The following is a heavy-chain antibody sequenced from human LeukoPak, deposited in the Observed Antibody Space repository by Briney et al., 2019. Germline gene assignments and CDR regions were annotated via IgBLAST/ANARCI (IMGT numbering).Heavy chain of an antibody. D-gene: IGHD3-10*01. CDR1: GGSISSGDYY. CDR2: IYYSGST. V-gene: IGHV4-30-4*01. Sequence: SETLSLTCTVSGGSISSGDYYWSWIRQPPGKGLEWIGYIYYSGSTYYNPSLKSRVTISVDTSKNQFSLKLSSVTAADTAVHYCASGGFGATTWFDPWGQGTLVTVSS. CDR3: ASGGFGATTWFDP. J-gene: IGHJ5*02.